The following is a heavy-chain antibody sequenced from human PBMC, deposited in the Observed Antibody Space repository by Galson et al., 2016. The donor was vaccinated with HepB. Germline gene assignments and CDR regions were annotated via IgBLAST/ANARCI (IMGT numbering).Heavy chain of an antibody. CDR1: GFTFSHYA. J-gene: IGHJ6*03. Sequence: SLRLSCAASGFTFSHYAIHWVRQAPGKGLEWVAVISYDGSNKYYADSVKGRFTISRDDSKNTLYLQMNSLRAEDTAVYYCARDLFGGSCYSGECYYYYMDVWGKGTTVTVSS. V-gene: IGHV3-30-3*01. D-gene: IGHD2-15*01. CDR2: ISYDGSNK. CDR3: ARDLFGGSCYSGECYYYYMDV.